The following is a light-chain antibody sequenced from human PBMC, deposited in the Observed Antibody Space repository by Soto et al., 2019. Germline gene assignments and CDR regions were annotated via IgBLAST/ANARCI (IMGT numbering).Light chain of an antibody. Sequence: QSVLTQPPSASGTPGQRVTISCSGSSSNIGSNPVNWYQQLPGTAPKLLMYSNHQRPSGVPDRFSGSKSGTSASLAINGLQSEDEPDYYCCSYAGSYTYVFGTGTKVTGL. J-gene: IGLJ1*01. CDR3: CSYAGSYTYV. V-gene: IGLV1-44*01. CDR2: SNH. CDR1: SSNIGSNP.